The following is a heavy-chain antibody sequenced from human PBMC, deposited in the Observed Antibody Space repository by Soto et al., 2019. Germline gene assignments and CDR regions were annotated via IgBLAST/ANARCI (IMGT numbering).Heavy chain of an antibody. J-gene: IGHJ4*02. CDR2: IYYSGST. CDR3: ARGVGATARMYYFDY. Sequence: SETLSLTCTVSGGSISSYYWSWIRQPPGKGLEWIGYIYYSGSTNYNPSLKSRVTISVDTSKNQFSLKLSSVTAADTAVYYCARGVGATARMYYFDYWGQGTLVTVSS. CDR1: GGSISSYY. V-gene: IGHV4-59*01. D-gene: IGHD1-26*01.